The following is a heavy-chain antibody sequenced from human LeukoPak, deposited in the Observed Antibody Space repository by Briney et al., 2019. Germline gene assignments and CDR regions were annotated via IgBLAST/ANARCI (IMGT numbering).Heavy chain of an antibody. CDR1: GFTFSSYG. D-gene: IGHD3-9*01. CDR3: ARDRFQYYDILTGYPDY. V-gene: IGHV3-30*03. Sequence: PGGSLRLSCAASGFTFSSYGMHWVRQAPGKGLEGVAVISYDGSNKYYADSVKGRFTISRDNSKNTLYLQMNSLRAEDTAVYYCARDRFQYYDILTGYPDYWGQGTLVTVSS. J-gene: IGHJ4*02. CDR2: ISYDGSNK.